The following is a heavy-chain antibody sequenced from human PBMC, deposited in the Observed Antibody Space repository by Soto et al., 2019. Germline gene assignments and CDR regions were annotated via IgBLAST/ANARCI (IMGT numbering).Heavy chain of an antibody. Sequence: QVQLVQSGAEGKKPGASVNVSCEASGYTFTGHALHWVRQAPGQRLEWMGWINGGNGDTRYSQRFKGRVTIIRATSASTVYMELSRLRPEDTAVYSCMRSAIRPSGGLIGPFDLWGQGTQVTVSS. CDR1: GYTFTGHA. V-gene: IGHV1-3*01. D-gene: IGHD3-16*02. J-gene: IGHJ5*02. CDR2: INGGNGDT. CDR3: MRSAIRPSGGLIGPFDL.